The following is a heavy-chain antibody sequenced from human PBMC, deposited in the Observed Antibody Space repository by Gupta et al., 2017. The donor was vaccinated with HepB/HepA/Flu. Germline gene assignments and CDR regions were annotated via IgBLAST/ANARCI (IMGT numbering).Heavy chain of an antibody. J-gene: IGHJ4*02. CDR3: ARVTTAGWY. Sequence: EVQLVESGGGLVKPGGPLRPSCAAPGLTLRSYNMNWVRQTPGKALEWVSYISSGSRYIYYADSVKGRFTVSRDNAKNSLVLQMNSLRAEDTAMYSCARVTTAGWYWGQGTLVTGSS. D-gene: IGHD6-13*01. V-gene: IGHV3-21*01. CDR2: ISSGSRYI. CDR1: GLTLRSYN.